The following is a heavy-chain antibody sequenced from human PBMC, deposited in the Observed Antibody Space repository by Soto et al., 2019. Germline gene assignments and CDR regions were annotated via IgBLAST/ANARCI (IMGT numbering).Heavy chain of an antibody. CDR3: ARLSQQQGSLFDY. CDR1: GYSFTIYW. CDR2: IYPGDSDT. J-gene: IGHJ4*02. Sequence: PGESLKISCEGSGYSFTIYWIGWVRQMPGKGPEWMGIIYPGDSDTRYSPSFQGQVTISADKSISTAYLQWSSLKASDAAMYYCARLSQQQGSLFDYWGQGTLVTVSS. D-gene: IGHD6-13*01. V-gene: IGHV5-51*01.